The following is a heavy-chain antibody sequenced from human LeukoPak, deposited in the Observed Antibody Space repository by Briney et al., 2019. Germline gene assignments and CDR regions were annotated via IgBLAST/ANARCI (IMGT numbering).Heavy chain of an antibody. CDR2: IRYDGSNK. CDR1: GFTFTNYG. D-gene: IGHD3-9*01. J-gene: IGHJ4*02. CDR3: AKDGPSYNILTGFRRTSAYYFDY. Sequence: GGSLRLSCAASGFTFTNYGMHWVRQAPGKGLEWVAFIRYDGSNKYYADSVKGRFTISRDNSKNTLFLQMHSLRVDDTAVYYCAKDGPSYNILTGFRRTSAYYFDYWGQGTLVTVSS. V-gene: IGHV3-30*02.